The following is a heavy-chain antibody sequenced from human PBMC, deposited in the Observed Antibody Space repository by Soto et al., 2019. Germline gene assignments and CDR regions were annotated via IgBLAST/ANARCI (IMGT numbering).Heavy chain of an antibody. Sequence: GASVKVSCKASGYTFTSYGISWVRQAPGQGLEWMGWISAYNGNTNYAQKLQGRVTMTTDTSTSTAYMELRSLRSDDTAVYYCARDGLESGQLVRGDWFDPWGQGTLVTVSS. CDR3: ARDGLESGQLVRGDWFDP. D-gene: IGHD6-13*01. V-gene: IGHV1-18*01. J-gene: IGHJ5*02. CDR1: GYTFTSYG. CDR2: ISAYNGNT.